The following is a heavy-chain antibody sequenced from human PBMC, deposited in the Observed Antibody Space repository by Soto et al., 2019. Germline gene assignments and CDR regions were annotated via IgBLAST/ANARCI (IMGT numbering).Heavy chain of an antibody. CDR1: GFTFSDSS. CDR2: IRSKPNSYAT. V-gene: IGHV3-73*02. J-gene: IGHJ4*02. CDR3: TRLPIVGATEGGDY. Sequence: EVQLVESGGGLVQPGGSLKLSCAASGFTFSDSSMHWVRQASGRGLEWVGRIRSKPNSYATAYAASVKGRFTISRDDSKNTAYQQMNSLKTEDTAVYYCTRLPIVGATEGGDYWGQGTLVTVSS. D-gene: IGHD1-26*01.